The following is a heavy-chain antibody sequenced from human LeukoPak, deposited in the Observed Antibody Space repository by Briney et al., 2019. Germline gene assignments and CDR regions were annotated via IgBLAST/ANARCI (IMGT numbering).Heavy chain of an antibody. CDR2: MNGDGSTI. V-gene: IGHV3-74*01. CDR3: AKVPHPQVPAALFNDY. D-gene: IGHD2-2*01. CDR1: GFTFSNSW. J-gene: IGHJ4*02. Sequence: PGGSLTLSCGASGFTFSNSWMHWVRQAPGKGLVWVSYMNGDGSTISHADSLKGRFIMSRDNAKNTLYLQMNSLRAEDTAVYYCAKVPHPQVPAALFNDYWGQGTLVTVSS.